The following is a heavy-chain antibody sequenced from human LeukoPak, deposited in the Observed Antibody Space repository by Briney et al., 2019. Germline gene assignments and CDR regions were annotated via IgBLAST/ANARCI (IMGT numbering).Heavy chain of an antibody. CDR2: ISSSSSTI. D-gene: IGHD1-14*01. CDR1: GFTFSSYS. J-gene: IGHJ4*02. Sequence: GGSLRLSCAASGFTFSSYSMNWVRQAPGKGLEWVSYISSSSSTIYYADSVKGRFTISRDNAKNSLYLQMNSLRAEDTAVYYCARSYTADYWGQGTLVTVSS. CDR3: ARSYTADY. V-gene: IGHV3-48*01.